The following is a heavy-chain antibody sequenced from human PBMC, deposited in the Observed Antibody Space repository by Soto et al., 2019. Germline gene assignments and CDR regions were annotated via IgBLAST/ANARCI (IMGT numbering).Heavy chain of an antibody. Sequence: ASVKVSCKASGYSFSSYGITWVRQAPGQGLEWLGWISPYNDDTKYAQRLQGRVTMTTDTSTRTAYMDIRGLRSDDTAVYYCAKDFFPYFYGMDVWGQGTTVTVSS. CDR2: ISPYNDDT. CDR3: AKDFFPYFYGMDV. V-gene: IGHV1-18*01. D-gene: IGHD3-3*01. J-gene: IGHJ6*02. CDR1: GYSFSSYG.